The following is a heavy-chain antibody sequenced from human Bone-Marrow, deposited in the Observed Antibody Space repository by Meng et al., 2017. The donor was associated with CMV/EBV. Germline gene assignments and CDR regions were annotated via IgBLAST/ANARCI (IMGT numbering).Heavy chain of an antibody. V-gene: IGHV1-46*01. D-gene: IGHD4-11*01. Sequence: ASVKVSCKASGYTFTSYYMHWVRQAPGQGLEWMGIINLSGGSTSYAQKFQGRVTMTRDTSTSTVYMELSSLRSEDTAVYYCARVKEGVTTGAPGWFDPWGQGTLVTVSS. CDR3: ARVKEGVTTGAPGWFDP. CDR1: GYTFTSYY. J-gene: IGHJ5*02. CDR2: INLSGGST.